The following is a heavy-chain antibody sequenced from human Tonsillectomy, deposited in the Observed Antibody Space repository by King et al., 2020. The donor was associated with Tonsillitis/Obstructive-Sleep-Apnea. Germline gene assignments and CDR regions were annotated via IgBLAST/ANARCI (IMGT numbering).Heavy chain of an antibody. Sequence: VQLVESGGGLVKPGGSLRLSCAASGFTFSDYYMSWIRQAPGKGLEWVSYTDRSSSYTNYEDSVKGRFTISRDNAKNSLYLQMNSLRAEDTAGYYGARAQLEPGLEWGDPWGQGTLVTVAS. CDR3: ARAQLEPGLEWGDP. CDR1: GFTFSDYY. D-gene: IGHD1-1*01. V-gene: IGHV3-11*05. J-gene: IGHJ5*02. CDR2: TDRSSSYT.